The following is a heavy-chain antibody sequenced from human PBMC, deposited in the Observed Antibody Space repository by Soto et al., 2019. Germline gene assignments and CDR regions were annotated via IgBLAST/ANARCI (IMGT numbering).Heavy chain of an antibody. V-gene: IGHV1-2*02. D-gene: IGHD6-13*01. CDR3: ARVLGYASSWWRHSAFDI. CDR2: INPNSGGT. CDR1: GYTFTGYY. Sequence: ASVKVSCKASGYTFTGYYIHWVRQAPGQGLEWMGWINPNSGGTDYAQTFQGRVTMTRDTSIGTAYMELSRLRSDDTAVYYCARVLGYASSWWRHSAFDIWGQGTMVTVSS. J-gene: IGHJ3*02.